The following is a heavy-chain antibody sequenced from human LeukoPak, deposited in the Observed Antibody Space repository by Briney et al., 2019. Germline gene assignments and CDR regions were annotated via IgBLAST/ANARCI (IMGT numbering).Heavy chain of an antibody. CDR1: GFTFSSYA. Sequence: GGSLRLSCAASGFTFSSYAMDWVRQAPGKGQEWVSAISRSDGRTYYADSVNGRFTISRDNSKNTLYLQMNSLRGEDTAVYYCAKDGGGQYGSGYFDYWGQGNLVTVSS. J-gene: IGHJ4*02. CDR2: ISRSDGRT. D-gene: IGHD3-10*01. V-gene: IGHV3-23*01. CDR3: AKDGGGQYGSGYFDY.